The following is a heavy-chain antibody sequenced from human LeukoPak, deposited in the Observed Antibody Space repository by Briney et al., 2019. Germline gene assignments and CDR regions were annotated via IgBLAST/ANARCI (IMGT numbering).Heavy chain of an antibody. Sequence: GGSLRLSCAASGFTFSSYSMNWVRQAPGKGLEWVSSISSSSSYIYYADSVKGRFTISRDNSKNTLYLQMNSLRAEDTAVYYCARIYCSSTSCYFDYWGQGTLVTVSS. CDR1: GFTFSSYS. D-gene: IGHD2-2*01. J-gene: IGHJ4*02. CDR2: ISSSSSYI. CDR3: ARIYCSSTSCYFDY. V-gene: IGHV3-21*01.